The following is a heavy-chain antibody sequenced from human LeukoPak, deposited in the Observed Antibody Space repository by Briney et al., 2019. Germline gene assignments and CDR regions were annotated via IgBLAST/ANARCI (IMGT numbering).Heavy chain of an antibody. CDR1: GFTFSNYA. J-gene: IGHJ4*02. CDR2: ISYDVSNK. D-gene: IGHD4-17*01. Sequence: PGGSLRLSCAASGFTFSNYAMHWVRQAPGKGLEWVAVISYDVSNKYYADSVKGRFTISRDNSKNTVYLQMNSLRVEDTAVYYCARGLDYGDYVPYYFDYWGQGTLVTVSS. CDR3: ARGLDYGDYVPYYFDY. V-gene: IGHV3-30-3*01.